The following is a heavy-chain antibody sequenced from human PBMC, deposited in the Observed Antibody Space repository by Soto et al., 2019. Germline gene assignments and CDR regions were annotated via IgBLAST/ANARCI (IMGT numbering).Heavy chain of an antibody. CDR1: GFTFSSYS. CDR3: ASLCDFWSGYHMYNWFDP. D-gene: IGHD3-3*01. V-gene: IGHV3-48*02. J-gene: IGHJ5*02. Sequence: GGSLRLSCAASGFTFSSYSMNWVRQAPGKGLEWVSYISSSSSTIYYADSVKGRFTISRDNAKNSLYLQMNSLRDEDTAVYYCASLCDFWSGYHMYNWFDPWGQGTLVTVSS. CDR2: ISSSSSTI.